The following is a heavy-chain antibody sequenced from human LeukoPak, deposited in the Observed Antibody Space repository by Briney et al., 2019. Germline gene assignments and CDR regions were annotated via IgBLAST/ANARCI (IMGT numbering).Heavy chain of an antibody. V-gene: IGHV4-4*07. CDR1: GGSISSYY. Sequence: SETLSLTCTVSGGSISSYYWSWIRQPAGKGLEWIGRIYTSGSTNYNPSLKSRVTMSVDTSKNQFSLKLSSVTAADTAVYYCARVTTPGDYYYYYMDVWGKGTTVTVSS. D-gene: IGHD5-18*01. J-gene: IGHJ6*03. CDR2: IYTSGST. CDR3: ARVTTPGDYYYYYMDV.